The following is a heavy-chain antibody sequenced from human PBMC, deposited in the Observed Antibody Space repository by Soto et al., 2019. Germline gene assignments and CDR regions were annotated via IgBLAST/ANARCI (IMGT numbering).Heavy chain of an antibody. CDR2: IWYDGSNK. CDR1: GFTFSSYG. Sequence: QVQLVESGGGVVQPGRSLRLSCAASGFTFSSYGMHWVRQAPGKGLEWVAVIWYDGSNKYYADSVKGRFTISRDNSKNTLYLQMNSLRAEDTAVYYCARGYSSGWKDYWGQGTLVTVSS. D-gene: IGHD6-19*01. V-gene: IGHV3-33*01. CDR3: ARGYSSGWKDY. J-gene: IGHJ4*02.